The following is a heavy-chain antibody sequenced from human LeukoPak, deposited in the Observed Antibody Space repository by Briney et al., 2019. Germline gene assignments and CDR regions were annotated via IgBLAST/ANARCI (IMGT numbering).Heavy chain of an antibody. V-gene: IGHV4-34*01. D-gene: IGHD3-9*01. CDR3: AREGGLRYFDWLFDYFDY. Sequence: PSETLSLTCAVYGGSFSGYYWNWIRQSPGKGLEWIGEINQSGSTSYNPSLKSRVTISVDTSKNHFSLKVSSVTAADTAVYYCAREGGLRYFDWLFDYFDYWGQGTLVTVSS. CDR2: INQSGST. J-gene: IGHJ4*02. CDR1: GGSFSGYY.